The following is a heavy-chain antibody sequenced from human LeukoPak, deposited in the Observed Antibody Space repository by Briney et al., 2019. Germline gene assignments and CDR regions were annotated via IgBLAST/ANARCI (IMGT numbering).Heavy chain of an antibody. CDR1: GFPFRNHA. D-gene: IGHD2-15*01. V-gene: IGHV3-23*01. J-gene: IGHJ4*02. CDR2: ISGSASVR. Sequence: GGSLRLSCEASGFPFRNHAMSWVRQAPGKGLEWLSAISGSASVRYCADSVSGRFTISRDNSKNTLFLQMDSLRTEDTAMYYCAKTSGDGYAPITFDYWGQGALVTVSS. CDR3: AKTSGDGYAPITFDY.